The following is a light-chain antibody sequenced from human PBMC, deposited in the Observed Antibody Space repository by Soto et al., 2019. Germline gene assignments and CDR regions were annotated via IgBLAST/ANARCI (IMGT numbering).Light chain of an antibody. J-gene: IGKJ4*01. V-gene: IGKV1-33*01. CDR1: HDIKKY. Sequence: DIQMTQSPSSLSASVGDRVTITCQASHDIKKYLNWYQQKAHKVPKLLIHDASTLASGVPSRFTGGGSGTDFTLTINNLQPEDVATYYCQQFDDLPLTFGGGTKVDIK. CDR2: DAS. CDR3: QQFDDLPLT.